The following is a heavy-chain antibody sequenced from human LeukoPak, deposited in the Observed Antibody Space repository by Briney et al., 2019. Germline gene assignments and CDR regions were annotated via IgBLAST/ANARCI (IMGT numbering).Heavy chain of an antibody. CDR2: IRSKAYGATT. V-gene: IGHV3-49*03. D-gene: IGHD3-3*01. CDR1: GFTFGDYA. J-gene: IGHJ4*02. CDR3: TRDISIFGFDY. Sequence: PGGSLRLSCTASGFTFGDYAMSWFRQAPGKGLERVGLIRSKAYGATTEYAASVKGRFTISRDDSKSIAYLQMNSLKTEDTAVYYCTRDISIFGFDYWGQGTLVTVSS.